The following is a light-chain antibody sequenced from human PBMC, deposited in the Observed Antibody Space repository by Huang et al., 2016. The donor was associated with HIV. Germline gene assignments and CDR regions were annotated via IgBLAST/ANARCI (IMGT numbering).Light chain of an antibody. V-gene: IGKV2-29*02. CDR3: MQGLRLPYT. CDR1: QSLLYTVEKTY. Sequence: DIVMTQTPLSLSVPPGQPASFSCNSSQSLLYTVEKTYLYWYLQKPGRSPQLLIYEVSSRFSEVPYRFSGSGSGTHFTLKISRVEAEDVGVYYCMQGLRLPYTFGQGAKLEIK. J-gene: IGKJ2*01. CDR2: EVS.